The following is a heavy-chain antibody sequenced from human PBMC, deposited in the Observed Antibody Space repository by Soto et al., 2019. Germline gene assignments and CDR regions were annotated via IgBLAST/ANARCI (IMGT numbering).Heavy chain of an antibody. D-gene: IGHD3-9*01. V-gene: IGHV3-33*01. J-gene: IGHJ6*02. CDR1: GFTFSSYG. CDR2: IWYDGSNK. Sequence: GGSLRLSCAASGFTFSSYGMHWVRQAPGKGLEWVAVIWYDGSNKYYADSVKGRFTISRDNSKNTLYLQMNSLRAEDTAVYYCARDPRRYYDIIYGMDVWGQGTTVTVSS. CDR3: ARDPRRYYDIIYGMDV.